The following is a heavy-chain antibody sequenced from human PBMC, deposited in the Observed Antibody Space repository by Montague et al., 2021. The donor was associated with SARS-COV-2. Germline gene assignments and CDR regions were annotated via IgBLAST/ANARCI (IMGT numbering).Heavy chain of an antibody. CDR1: GFTVSSNY. CDR3: ARDVSPIGIMDV. Sequence: SLRLSCAASGFTVSSNYMSWVRQAPGKGLEWVSVIYSGGSTYYADSVKGRFTISRDNSKNTLYLQMNSLRAEDTAVYYCARDVSPIGIMDVWGQGTTVTVSS. CDR2: IYSGGST. J-gene: IGHJ6*02. V-gene: IGHV3-53*01.